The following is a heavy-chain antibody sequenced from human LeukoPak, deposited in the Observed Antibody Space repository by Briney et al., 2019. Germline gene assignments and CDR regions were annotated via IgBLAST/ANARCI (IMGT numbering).Heavy chain of an antibody. CDR2: INPNSGGT. CDR3: TSGYSYGPQGYYYYGMDV. J-gene: IGHJ6*02. CDR1: GYTFTGYY. V-gene: IGHV1-2*02. Sequence: ASVKVSCKASGYTFTGYYMHWVRQAPGQGLEWVGWINPNSGGTNYAQKFQGRVTMTRDTSISTAYMELSRLRSDDTAVYYCTSGYSYGPQGYYYYGMDVWGQGTTVTVSS. D-gene: IGHD5-18*01.